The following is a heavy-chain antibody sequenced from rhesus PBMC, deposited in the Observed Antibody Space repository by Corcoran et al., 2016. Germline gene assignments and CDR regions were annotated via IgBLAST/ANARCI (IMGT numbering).Heavy chain of an antibody. V-gene: IGHV3S5*01. CDR2: NRYTEGST. CDR3: AKEAGVIRGSWDV. D-gene: IGHD3-34*01. J-gene: IGHJ5-2*02. CDR1: GFIFSSYG. Sequence: EVQLVETGGGLVQPGGYLRLSCAASGFIFSSYGMSWVCQAPGKGREWGSGNRYTEGSTYYADSVKGRFTISKDNEKNTPSLQMNGLRAEDTAVYYGAKEAGVIRGSWDVWGRGVLVTVSS.